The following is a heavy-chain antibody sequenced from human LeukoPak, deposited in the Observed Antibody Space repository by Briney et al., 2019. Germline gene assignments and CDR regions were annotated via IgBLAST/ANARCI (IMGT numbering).Heavy chain of an antibody. CDR1: GFPFSDFS. CDR2: ILNDGSQE. J-gene: IGHJ3*02. Sequence: GGSLRLSCATSGFPFSDFSMSWVRQAPGKGLEWVAVILNDGSQEKYADSVKGRFTISRDNSKNTLFLQMNSLRAEDTAVYYCARDDALGDNALDIWGQGTMVTVSS. CDR3: ARDDALGDNALDI. V-gene: IGHV3-33*01. D-gene: IGHD3-16*01.